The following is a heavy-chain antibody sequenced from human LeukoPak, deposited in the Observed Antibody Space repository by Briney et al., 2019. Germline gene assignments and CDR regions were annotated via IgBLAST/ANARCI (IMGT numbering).Heavy chain of an antibody. D-gene: IGHD6-13*01. J-gene: IGHJ4*02. CDR2: LSGDGITT. CDR1: GFTFSSYW. CDR3: ARGIASSRSVAIDL. V-gene: IGHV3-74*01. Sequence: GGSLRLSCEASGFTFSSYWMHWVRQVPGKGLVWVARLSGDGITTRHADSVKGRFTISRDNAKNTLYLQMNSLRVEDTALYYCARGIASSRSVAIDLWGQGTLVAVSS.